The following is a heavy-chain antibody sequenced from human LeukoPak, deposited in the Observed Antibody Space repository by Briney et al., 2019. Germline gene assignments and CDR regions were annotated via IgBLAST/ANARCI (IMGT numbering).Heavy chain of an antibody. V-gene: IGHV3-7*03. Sequence: GGSLRLSCAASGFIFTNYFMSWVRQAPGKGLEWVASIKHDGSEKYYVDSVRGRFTISRDNTKNSLYLQMSSLRAEDTAVYYCAKSIDSVRGVIIRNYYGMDVWGQGTTVTVSS. CDR3: AKSIDSVRGVIIRNYYGMDV. J-gene: IGHJ6*02. CDR2: IKHDGSEK. D-gene: IGHD3-10*01. CDR1: GFIFTNYF.